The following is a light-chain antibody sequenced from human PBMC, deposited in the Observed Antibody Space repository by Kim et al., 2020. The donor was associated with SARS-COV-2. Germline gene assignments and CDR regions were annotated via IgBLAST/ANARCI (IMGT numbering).Light chain of an antibody. J-gene: IGLJ2*01. CDR3: SSYTSSSVV. V-gene: IGLV2-14*03. CDR1: SSDVGGYNY. CDR2: DVS. Sequence: PGQSITLACTGTSSDVGGYNYVSCYQQHPGKAPKLMIYDVSNRPSGVSNRFSGSKSGNTASLTISGLQAEDEADYYCSSYTSSSVVFGGGTQLTVL.